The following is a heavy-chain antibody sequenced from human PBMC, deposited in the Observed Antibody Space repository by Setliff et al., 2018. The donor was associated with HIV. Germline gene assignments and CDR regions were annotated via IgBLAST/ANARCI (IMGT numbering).Heavy chain of an antibody. CDR3: ARRIAVAKYYFDF. V-gene: IGHV4-39*01. D-gene: IGHD6-19*01. CDR1: GGSISSYY. CDR2: IYYSGST. J-gene: IGHJ4*02. Sequence: SETLSLTCTVSGGSISSYYWGWIRQPPGKGLEWIGSIYYSGSTYYNPSLKSRVTMSLDTSKSQFSLKLRSVTAADTAVYYCARRIAVAKYYFDFWGQGTLVTVSS.